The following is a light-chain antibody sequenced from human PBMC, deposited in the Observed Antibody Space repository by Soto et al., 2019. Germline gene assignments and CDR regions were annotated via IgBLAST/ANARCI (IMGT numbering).Light chain of an antibody. J-gene: IGKJ2*01. V-gene: IGKV3-20*01. CDR2: GAS. CDR3: QHYGSSPPFT. Sequence: EIVLTQSPATLSVSLGDSATLSCRASQSVSLSLAWFQMRPGQPPRLLIYGASTRATGIPDRFSGSGSGTDFTLTISRLEPEDFAVYYCQHYGSSPPFTFGQGTKLDIK. CDR1: QSVSLS.